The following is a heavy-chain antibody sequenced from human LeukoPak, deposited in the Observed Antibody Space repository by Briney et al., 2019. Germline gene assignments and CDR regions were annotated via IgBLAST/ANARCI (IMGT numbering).Heavy chain of an antibody. CDR2: FSSSSSTI. V-gene: IGHV3-48*02. Sequence: AGGSLRLSCAASGFTFSSYSMNWVRQAPGKGLEWVSYFSSSSSTIYYAASVKGRFTISRDNAKNSLYLQMNSLRDEDTAVYYCARDPYGDYVIRPDAFDIWGQGTMVTVSS. CDR3: ARDPYGDYVIRPDAFDI. CDR1: GFTFSSYS. D-gene: IGHD4-17*01. J-gene: IGHJ3*02.